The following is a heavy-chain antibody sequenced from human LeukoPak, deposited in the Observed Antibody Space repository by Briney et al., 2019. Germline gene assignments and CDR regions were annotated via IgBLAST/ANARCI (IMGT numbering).Heavy chain of an antibody. J-gene: IGHJ4*02. CDR1: GYTFSNYG. CDR2: TSGYNGNT. Sequence: ASVNVSCKASGYTFSNYGISWVRQAPGQGLEWMGWTSGYNGNTNYAQKLQGRVTMTTDTSTSTAYMELRSLRSDDTAVYYCARGPSSGRYHAYFEYWGQGTLVTVSS. CDR3: ARGPSSGRYHAYFEY. D-gene: IGHD1-26*01. V-gene: IGHV1-18*01.